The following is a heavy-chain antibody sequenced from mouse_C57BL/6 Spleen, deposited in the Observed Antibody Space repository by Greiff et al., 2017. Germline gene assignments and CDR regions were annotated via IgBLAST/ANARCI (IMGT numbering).Heavy chain of an antibody. J-gene: IGHJ2*01. CDR1: GYTFTSYW. D-gene: IGHD2-4*01. V-gene: IGHV1-5*01. Sequence: VHVKQSGTVLARPGASVKMSCKTSGYTFTSYWMHWVKQRPGQGLEWIGAIYPGNSDTSYNQKFKGKAKLTAVTSASTAYMELSSLTNEDSAVYYCTKGYYDYLYYFDYWGQGTTLTVSS. CDR2: IYPGNSDT. CDR3: TKGYYDYLYYFDY.